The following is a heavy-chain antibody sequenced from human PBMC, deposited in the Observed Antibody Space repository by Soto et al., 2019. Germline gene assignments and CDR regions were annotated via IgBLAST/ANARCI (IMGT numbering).Heavy chain of an antibody. D-gene: IGHD1-1*01. CDR1: GYTFTGYY. V-gene: IGHV1-2*04. CDR3: ARDNWNPSPYYYYGMDV. J-gene: IGHJ6*02. CDR2: INPNSGGT. Sequence: ASVKVSCKASGYTFTGYYMHWVRQAPGQGLEWMGWINPNSGGTNYAQKFQGWVTMTRDTSISTAYMELSRLRPDDTAVYYCARDNWNPSPYYYYGMDVWGQGTTVTVSS.